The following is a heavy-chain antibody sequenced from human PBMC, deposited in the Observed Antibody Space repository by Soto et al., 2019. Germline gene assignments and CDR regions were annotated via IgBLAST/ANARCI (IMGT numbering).Heavy chain of an antibody. V-gene: IGHV5-51*01. D-gene: IGHD4-17*01. CDR3: ARPTDYHYGMQV. Sequence: GESLKISCKGSGYNFHTYWIAWVRQMPGKGLEWMGFIYPHDSDTRYSPSFRGQVTISADKSINTAYLQWTSLKASDAAIYFCARPTDYHYGMQVWGQGTTVTVS. CDR1: GYNFHTYW. J-gene: IGHJ6*02. CDR2: IYPHDSDT.